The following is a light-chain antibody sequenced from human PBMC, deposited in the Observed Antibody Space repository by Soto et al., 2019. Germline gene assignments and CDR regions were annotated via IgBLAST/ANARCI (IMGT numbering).Light chain of an antibody. CDR2: TAS. Sequence: DTQMIQSPSSLSASVGDRVTITCRASQGISNYLAWYQQKPGKVPKLLIYTASTLQSGFPSRFSGSGSGTDFTLTISSLQPEDVATYYCQKYNSAPNTFGQGTRLEIK. CDR1: QGISNY. CDR3: QKYNSAPNT. V-gene: IGKV1-27*01. J-gene: IGKJ5*01.